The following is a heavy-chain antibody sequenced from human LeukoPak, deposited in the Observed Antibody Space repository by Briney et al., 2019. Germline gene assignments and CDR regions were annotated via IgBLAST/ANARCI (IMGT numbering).Heavy chain of an antibody. CDR3: ARDTTTVTMDY. CDR1: GITFSNYA. J-gene: IGHJ4*02. V-gene: IGHV3-23*01. Sequence: GGSLRLSCVASGITFSNYAVSWVRQAPEKGLDWVSVISGSAHKIRYADSVKGRFTISRDNSKNTLYLQMNSLRAEDTAVYYCARDTTTVTMDYWGQGTLVTVSS. CDR2: ISGSAHKI. D-gene: IGHD4-17*01.